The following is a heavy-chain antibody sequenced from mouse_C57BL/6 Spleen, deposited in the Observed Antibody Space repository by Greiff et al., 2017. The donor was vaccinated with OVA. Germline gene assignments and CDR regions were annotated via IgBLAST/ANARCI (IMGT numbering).Heavy chain of an antibody. CDR1: GFTFSDYG. V-gene: IGHV5-17*01. CDR2: ISSGSSTI. D-gene: IGHD1-1*01. CDR3: ARERLLLRYFDY. J-gene: IGHJ2*01. Sequence: DVKVEESGGGLVKPGGSLKLSCAASGFTFSDYGMHWVRQAPEKGLEWVAYISSGSSTIYYADTVKGRFTISRDNAKNTLFLQMTSLRSEDTAMYYCARERLLLRYFDYWGQGTTLTVSS.